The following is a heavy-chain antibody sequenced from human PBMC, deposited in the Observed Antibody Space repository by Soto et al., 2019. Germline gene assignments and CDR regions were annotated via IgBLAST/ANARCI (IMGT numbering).Heavy chain of an antibody. CDR2: ISGSTSYI. D-gene: IGHD2-2*01. CDR1: GFSFSDYS. J-gene: IGHJ6*03. CDR3: ARDGAFCSGTGCRDYYHYMDF. Sequence: EVQLVESGGGLVKPGGSLRLSCAASGFSFSDYSMNWVRQAPGKGLEWVSSISGSTSYIYYADSLKGRFTVSRDNAEKSLYLQMNSLRAEDTAVYHCARDGAFCSGTGCRDYYHYMDFWGKGTTVTVSS. V-gene: IGHV3-21*01.